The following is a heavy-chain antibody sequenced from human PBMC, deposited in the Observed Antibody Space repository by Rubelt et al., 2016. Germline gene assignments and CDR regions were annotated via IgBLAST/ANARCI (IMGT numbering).Heavy chain of an antibody. V-gene: IGHV5-51*01. J-gene: IGHJ4*02. CDR1: GYSFTSYW. CDR3: GIRDRLLRGGY. CDR2: IYPGDSDT. D-gene: IGHD1-26*01. Sequence: EVQLVQSGAEVKKPEESLKISCKGSGYSFTSYWIAWVRQMPGKGLEWMGIIYPGDSDTGSCLSFQAQVTSSADKSFCTGYVEHSGLQSSDSGKRQRGIRDRLLRGGYWGQGTLVTVSS.